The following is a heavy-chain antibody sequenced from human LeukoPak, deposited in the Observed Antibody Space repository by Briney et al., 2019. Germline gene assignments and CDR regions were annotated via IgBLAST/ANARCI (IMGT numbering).Heavy chain of an antibody. V-gene: IGHV4-39*01. CDR2: IYYSGST. D-gene: IGHD3-10*01. CDR3: ARQGWFGELLSPLDY. Sequence: PSETLSLTCTVSGGSISSSSYYWGWIRQPPGKGLEWIGSIYYSGSTYYNPSLKSRVTISVDTSKNQFSLKLSSVTASDTAVYYWARQGWFGELLSPLDYWGQGTLVTVSS. J-gene: IGHJ4*02. CDR1: GGSISSSSYY.